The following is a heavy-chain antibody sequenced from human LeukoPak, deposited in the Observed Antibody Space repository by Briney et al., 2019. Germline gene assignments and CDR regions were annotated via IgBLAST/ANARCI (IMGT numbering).Heavy chain of an antibody. J-gene: IGHJ4*02. CDR2: INHSGST. V-gene: IGHV4-34*01. CDR3: ARDQGSYYFDY. CDR1: GGSFSGYY. D-gene: IGHD1-26*01. Sequence: PSETLSLTCAVYGGSFSGYYWSWIRQPPGKGLEWIGEINHSGSTNYNPSLKSRVTISVDTSKNQFFLKLSSVTAADTAVYYCARDQGSYYFDYWGQGTLVTVSS.